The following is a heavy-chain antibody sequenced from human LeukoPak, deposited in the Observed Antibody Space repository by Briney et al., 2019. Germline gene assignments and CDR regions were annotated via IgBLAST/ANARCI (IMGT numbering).Heavy chain of an antibody. J-gene: IGHJ5*02. CDR3: ARGLVVVXXXTEGXFDP. CDR2: INHSGST. D-gene: IGHD2-2*01. Sequence: SETLSLTCAVYGGPFSGYYWSWIRQPPGKGLEWIGEINHSGSTNYNPSLKSRVTISVDTSKNQFSLKLSSVTAADTAVYYCARGLVVVXXXTEGXFDPWGXGTLVTVS. V-gene: IGHV4-34*01. CDR1: GGPFSGYY.